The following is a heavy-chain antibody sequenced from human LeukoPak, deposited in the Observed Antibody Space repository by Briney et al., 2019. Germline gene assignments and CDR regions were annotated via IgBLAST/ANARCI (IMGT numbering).Heavy chain of an antibody. CDR1: GGSISSYY. Sequence: PSETLSLTCTVSGGSISSYYWSWIRQPPGKGLERIGYIYYSGSTNYNPSLKSRVTISVDTSKNQFSLKLSSVTAADTAVYYCARVHYSGSGRYLDYWGQVTLVTVSS. J-gene: IGHJ4*02. V-gene: IGHV4-59*01. D-gene: IGHD3-10*01. CDR3: ARVHYSGSGRYLDY. CDR2: IYYSGST.